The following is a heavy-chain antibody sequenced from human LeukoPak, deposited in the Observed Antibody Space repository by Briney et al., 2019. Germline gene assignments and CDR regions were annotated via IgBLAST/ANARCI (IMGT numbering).Heavy chain of an antibody. Sequence: PGGSLRLSCEASGFTFSSYWMSWVRQAPGKGLEWVANIKQDGSEKYYVDSVKGRFTISRDNAKNSLYLQMNSLRAEDTAVYYCAREIAVAGFDYWGQGTLVTVSS. J-gene: IGHJ4*02. CDR3: AREIAVAGFDY. CDR1: GFTFSSYW. D-gene: IGHD6-19*01. V-gene: IGHV3-7*01. CDR2: IKQDGSEK.